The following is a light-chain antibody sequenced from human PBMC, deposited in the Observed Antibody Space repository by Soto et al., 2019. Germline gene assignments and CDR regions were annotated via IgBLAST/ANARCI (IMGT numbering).Light chain of an antibody. CDR1: TSNIGNNY. J-gene: IGLJ2*01. CDR3: GAWDSSLSGVL. Sequence: QSVLTQPPSVSAAPGQQVTISCSGETSNIGNNYVSWYQQLPGAAPKLLIYDTNNRPSEIPDRFSGSRSGMSATLAITGLQTGDEGVYYCGAWDSSLSGVLFGGGTKVTVL. V-gene: IGLV1-51*01. CDR2: DTN.